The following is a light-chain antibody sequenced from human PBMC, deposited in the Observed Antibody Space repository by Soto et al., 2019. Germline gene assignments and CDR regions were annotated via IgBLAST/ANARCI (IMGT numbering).Light chain of an antibody. CDR2: DVS. J-gene: IGLJ1*01. V-gene: IGLV2-14*01. Sequence: QSALTQPASVSGSPGQSITISCTGTNNYVGGYKYVSWYQQHPGEAPKLMIYDVSNRPSGVSNRFSGSKSGNTASLTISGLQAEDEADYYCSSYTSSSTRVFGTGTKVTVL. CDR1: NNYVGGYKY. CDR3: SSYTSSSTRV.